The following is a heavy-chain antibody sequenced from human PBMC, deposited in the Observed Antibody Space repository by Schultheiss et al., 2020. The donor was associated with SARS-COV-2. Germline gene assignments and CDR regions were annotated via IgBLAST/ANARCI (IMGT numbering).Heavy chain of an antibody. J-gene: IGHJ4*02. CDR1: GFTFSSYG. V-gene: IGHV3-30*19. Sequence: GESLKISCAASGFTFSSYGMHWVRQAPGKGLEWVAVISYDGSNKYYADSVKGRFTISRDNSKNTLYLQMNSLRAEDTAVYYCARDPSLDYWGQGTLVTVSS. CDR3: ARDPSLDY. CDR2: ISYDGSNK.